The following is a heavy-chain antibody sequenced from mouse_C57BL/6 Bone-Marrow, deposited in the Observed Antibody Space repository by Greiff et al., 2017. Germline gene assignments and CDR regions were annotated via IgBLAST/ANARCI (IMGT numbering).Heavy chain of an antibody. V-gene: IGHV1-55*01. D-gene: IGHD2-13*01. Sequence: VKLMESGAELVKPGASVKMSCTASGYTFTSYWITWVKQRPGQGLEWIGDIYPGSGSTNYNEKFKSKATLTVDTTSSTAYMQLSSLTSEDSAVYYCARCDWVLLFDYWGQGTTLTVSS. CDR2: IYPGSGST. CDR3: ARCDWVLLFDY. CDR1: GYTFTSYW. J-gene: IGHJ2*01.